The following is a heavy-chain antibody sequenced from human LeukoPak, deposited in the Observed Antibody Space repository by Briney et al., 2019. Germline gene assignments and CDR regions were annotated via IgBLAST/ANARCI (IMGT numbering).Heavy chain of an antibody. V-gene: IGHV3-74*01. CDR2: TNSNGRST. D-gene: IGHD3-10*01. CDR1: GFTFSTCW. Sequence: PGGSLRLSCAASGFTFSTCWMHWVRQAPGKGLVWVSGTNSNGRSTSYADSVKGRFTMSRDNAKNTLYLQMDSLRAEDTAVYYCAKVGSGSYYYGSGSSHHFDYWGQGTLVTVSS. J-gene: IGHJ4*02. CDR3: AKVGSGSYYYGSGSSHHFDY.